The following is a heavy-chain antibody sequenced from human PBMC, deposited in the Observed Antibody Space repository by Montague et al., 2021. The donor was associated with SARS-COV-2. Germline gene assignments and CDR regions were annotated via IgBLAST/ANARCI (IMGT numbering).Heavy chain of an antibody. CDR2: ITAGNDNT. V-gene: IGHV1-3*01. CDR3: ATEFVVGDAFDI. J-gene: IGHJ3*02. D-gene: IGHD2-21*01. Sequence: SVKVSCKASGYAFSNYAMHWVRQAPGQRLEWMGWITAGNDNTEYSQKFQDRVTITRDTSASTAYMELRSLRFEDTAVYYCATEFVVGDAFDIWGQGTLVAVSS. CDR1: GYAFSNYA.